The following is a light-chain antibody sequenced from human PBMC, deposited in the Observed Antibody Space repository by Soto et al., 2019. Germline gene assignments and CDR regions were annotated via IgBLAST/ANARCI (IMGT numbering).Light chain of an antibody. Sequence: IVITRYAYSLAMSRGEKATINCKCSRSRFSNSNNKKYLAWYQQTPGQLPKLLIHWASIRESGVPDRFSGSGFGTDFTLTINSLQAEDVAVSYCQQYYSTPWTFGQGTKVDTK. CDR3: QQYYSTPWT. CDR2: WAS. CDR1: RSRFSNSNNKKY. J-gene: IGKJ1*01. V-gene: IGKV4-1*01.